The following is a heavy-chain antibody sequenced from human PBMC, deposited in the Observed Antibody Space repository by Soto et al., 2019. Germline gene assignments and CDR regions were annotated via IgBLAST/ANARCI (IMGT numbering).Heavy chain of an antibody. CDR3: AREKNVDTAMVTTFDY. D-gene: IGHD5-18*01. CDR2: ISAYNGNT. J-gene: IGHJ4*02. CDR1: GYIFTSYG. Sequence: QVQLVQSGAEVKKPGASVKVSCKASGYIFTSYGISWVRQAPGQGLEWMGWISAYNGNTNYAQKLQGRVTMTTDTPTSTAYMELRSLRSDDTAVYYCAREKNVDTAMVTTFDYWGQGTLVPVSS. V-gene: IGHV1-18*01.